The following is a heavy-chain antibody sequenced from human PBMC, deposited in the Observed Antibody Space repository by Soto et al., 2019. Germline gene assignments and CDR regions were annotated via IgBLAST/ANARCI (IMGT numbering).Heavy chain of an antibody. CDR3: ARGGCTDGVCTYYFDY. CDR2: INPDSGAT. J-gene: IGHJ4*02. CDR1: GYTLTDYY. V-gene: IGHV1-2*02. D-gene: IGHD2-8*01. Sequence: QVQLVQSGAELKKPGASVKVSCKASGYTLTDYYIHWVRQAPGQGLGWMGWINPDSGATKSTQKFQGSVTMTRDTSISTAYMELTRLRSDDTAVYYCARGGCTDGVCTYYFDYWGQGTLITVSS.